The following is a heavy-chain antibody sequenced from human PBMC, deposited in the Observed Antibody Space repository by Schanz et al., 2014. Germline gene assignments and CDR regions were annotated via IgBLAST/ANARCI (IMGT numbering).Heavy chain of an antibody. V-gene: IGHV1-3*04. Sequence: QVQLVQSGAEVKKPGASVKVSCTASGFNFNNYDINWVRQAPGQGLEWVGWINTGSGDTKYSQNFQGRVTITRDTSASTAYMELSSLRSEDTAVYSCARGIGGYGANNYFDYWGQGTLVTVSS. CDR2: INTGSGDT. CDR1: GFNFNNYD. CDR3: ARGIGGYGANNYFDY. D-gene: IGHD5-12*01. J-gene: IGHJ4*02.